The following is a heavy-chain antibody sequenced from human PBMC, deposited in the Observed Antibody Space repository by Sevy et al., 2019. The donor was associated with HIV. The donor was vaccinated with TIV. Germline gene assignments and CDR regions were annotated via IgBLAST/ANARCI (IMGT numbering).Heavy chain of an antibody. V-gene: IGHV4-39*01. CDR2: IYYTGST. Sequence: SETLSLTCTVSGGSISSSSYYWNWIHQPPGKGLEWIGSIYYTGSTYYKPSLKSRVTISKDTSKNQFSLKLTSVTAADTAVYYCARPEGLQLNYAMDVWGQGTTVTVSS. CDR3: ARPEGLQLNYAMDV. D-gene: IGHD3-3*01. CDR1: GGSISSSSYY. J-gene: IGHJ6*02.